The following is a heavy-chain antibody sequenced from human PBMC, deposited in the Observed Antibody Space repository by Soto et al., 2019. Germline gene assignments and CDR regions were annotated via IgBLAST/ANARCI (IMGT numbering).Heavy chain of an antibody. J-gene: IGHJ3*02. CDR3: AKDNGSGCDWLRVGDASDI. CDR1: GFTFSSYG. V-gene: IGHV3-30*18. Sequence: QVQLVESGGGVVQPGRSLRLSCAASGFTFSSYGMHWVRQAPGKGLEWVAVISYDGSNKYYADSVKGRLTISRDNSKNXLXPQMNSLRGEDTDVYYCAKDNGSGCDWLRVGDASDIWGQGTMVTVSS. CDR2: ISYDGSNK. D-gene: IGHD5-12*01.